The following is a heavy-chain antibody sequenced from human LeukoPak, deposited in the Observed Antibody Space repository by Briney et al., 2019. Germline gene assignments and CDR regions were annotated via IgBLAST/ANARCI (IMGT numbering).Heavy chain of an antibody. Sequence: ASVKVSCKASGYTFTSYGISWVRQAPGQGLEWMGWISAYNGNTNYAQKLQGRVTMTTDTSTSTAYMELRSLRSDDTAVYYCARGSADYYGSGSYYIFDYWGQGTLVTVSS. J-gene: IGHJ4*02. V-gene: IGHV1-18*01. D-gene: IGHD3-10*01. CDR3: ARGSADYYGSGSYYIFDY. CDR2: ISAYNGNT. CDR1: GYTFTSYG.